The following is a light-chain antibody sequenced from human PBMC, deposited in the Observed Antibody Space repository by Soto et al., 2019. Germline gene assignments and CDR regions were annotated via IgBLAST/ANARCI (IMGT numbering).Light chain of an antibody. V-gene: IGLV2-14*01. J-gene: IGLJ2*01. CDR2: EVS. CDR1: SGDIGSYDY. Sequence: QSALTQPASVSGSPGQSITISCTGTSGDIGSYDYVSWYQQPPGKAPKLILYEVSNRPSGISNRFSGSKSGSMASLTISGLQSEDEADYYCAAWDDSLNGVVFGGGTQLTVL. CDR3: AAWDDSLNGVV.